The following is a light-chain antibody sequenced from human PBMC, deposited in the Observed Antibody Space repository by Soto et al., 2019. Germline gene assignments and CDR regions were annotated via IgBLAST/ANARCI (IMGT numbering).Light chain of an antibody. J-gene: IGKJ4*01. Sequence: DIMMTQSPDSLAVSLGERATINCKSSQSVLYDTNNRNYLAWYQQKPGQPPKMLIYWASTRESGVPDRFSGSGSGTDFTFTISGLQAEDVAVYYCQQYFGSPLTFGGGTKVEIK. CDR1: QSVLYDTNNRNY. CDR3: QQYFGSPLT. V-gene: IGKV4-1*01. CDR2: WAS.